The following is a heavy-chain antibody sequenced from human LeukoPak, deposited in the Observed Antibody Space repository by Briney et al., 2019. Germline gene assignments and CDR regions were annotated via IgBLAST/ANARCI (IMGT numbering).Heavy chain of an antibody. J-gene: IGHJ4*02. CDR3: AREIGPIQLHLWGSAFDY. CDR1: GYTFTSYY. D-gene: IGHD5-18*01. Sequence: GASVKFSCKASGYTFTSYYMHWVRQAPGQGLEWMGIINPSGGSTTYAQKFQGRVTMTRDMSTSTVYMELSSLRAEDTAVYYCAREIGPIQLHLWGSAFDYWGQGTLVTVSS. CDR2: INPSGGST. V-gene: IGHV1-46*01.